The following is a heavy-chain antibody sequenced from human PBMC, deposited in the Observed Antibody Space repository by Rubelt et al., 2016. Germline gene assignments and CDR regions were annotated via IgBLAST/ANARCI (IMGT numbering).Heavy chain of an antibody. CDR1: GYSISSGYY. CDR3: ATFVTTLDY. D-gene: IGHD4-17*01. CDR2: IYHSGST. J-gene: IGHJ4*02. Sequence: QVQLQESGPGLVKPSETLSLTCTVSGYSISSGYYWGWIRQPPGKGLEWIGSIYHSGSTYYNPSLKSRVTISVDTSKNQFSLKLSSVTAADTAVYYCATFVTTLDYWGQGTLVTVSS. V-gene: IGHV4-38-2*02.